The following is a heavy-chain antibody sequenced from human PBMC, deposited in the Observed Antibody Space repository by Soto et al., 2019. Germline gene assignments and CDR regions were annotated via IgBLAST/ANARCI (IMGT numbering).Heavy chain of an antibody. CDR1: GGTFSSYA. V-gene: IGHV1-69*13. CDR3: ARHRLDIVAPDAFDI. CDR2: IIPIFGTA. D-gene: IGHD5-12*01. Sequence: SVKVSCKASGGTFSSYAISWVRQAPGQGLEWMGGIIPIFGTANYAQKFQGRVTITADESTSTAYMELSSLRSEDTAMYYCARHRLDIVAPDAFDIWGQGTMVTVSS. J-gene: IGHJ3*02.